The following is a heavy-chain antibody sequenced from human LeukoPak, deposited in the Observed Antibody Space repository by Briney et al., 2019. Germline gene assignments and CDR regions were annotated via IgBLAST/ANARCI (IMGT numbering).Heavy chain of an antibody. CDR1: GFTFSSYW. D-gene: IGHD3-10*01. V-gene: IGHV3-7*01. CDR3: ARGHDYYGSGIHWFDP. CDR2: IKQDGSEK. J-gene: IGHJ5*02. Sequence: GGSLRLSCAASGFTFSSYWMSWVRQAPGKGLEWVANIKQDGSEKYYVDSVKGRFTIPRDNAKNSLYLQMNSLRAEDTAVYYCARGHDYYGSGIHWFDPWGQGTLVTVSS.